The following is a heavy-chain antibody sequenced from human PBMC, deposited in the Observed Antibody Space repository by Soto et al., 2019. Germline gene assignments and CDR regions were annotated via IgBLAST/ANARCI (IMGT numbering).Heavy chain of an antibody. CDR3: ARGWDYGVPRI. V-gene: IGHV4-61*01. D-gene: IGHD4-17*01. CDR1: GCSVRRGSFS. Sequence: SETLFLTCTFSGCSVRRGSFSWSWLRQRPGKGLEWIGYIYYSGSTNYNPSLKSRVTISVDTSKNQFSLKLSSVTAADTAVYYCARGWDYGVPRIWGQGTMVTVSS. CDR2: IYYSGST. J-gene: IGHJ3*02.